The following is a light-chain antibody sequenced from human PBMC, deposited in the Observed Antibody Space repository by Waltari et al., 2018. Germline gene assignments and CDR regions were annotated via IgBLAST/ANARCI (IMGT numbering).Light chain of an antibody. Sequence: QSALTQPRSVSGSPGQSVTTSCTGTRSDVGYYTYVSWYQQHPGKSPKLSIYYVIQRPSGVPGRFSGSKSGNTASLTISGLQAEDEADYYCCSYTGNYLRVFGGGTKLTVL. CDR2: YVI. J-gene: IGLJ2*01. CDR3: CSYTGNYLRV. CDR1: RSDVGYYTY. V-gene: IGLV2-11*01.